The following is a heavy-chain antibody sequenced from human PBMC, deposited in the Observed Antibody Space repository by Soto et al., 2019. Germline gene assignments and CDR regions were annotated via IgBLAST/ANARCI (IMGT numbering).Heavy chain of an antibody. CDR3: ARRYGYSFDY. V-gene: IGHV4-59*01. CDR2: IYYSGST. Sequence: QVQLQESGPGLVKPSETLSLTCTVSGGSIRSYYWSWIRQPPGKGLEWIGYIYYSGSTNYNPSLMSRVTISVDTSKNQFSLKLSSVAAADTAVYYCARRYGYSFDYWGQGTLVTVSS. CDR1: GGSIRSYY. D-gene: IGHD5-18*01. J-gene: IGHJ4*02.